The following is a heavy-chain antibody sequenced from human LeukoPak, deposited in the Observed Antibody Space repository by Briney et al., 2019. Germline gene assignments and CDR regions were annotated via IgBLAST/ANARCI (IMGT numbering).Heavy chain of an antibody. CDR3: ARDKATFTRMNFDY. J-gene: IGHJ4*02. Sequence: GGSLRLSCAASGFTVSSYSMNWVRQAPGKGLEWVSSISSSSSYIYYADSVKGRFTISRDNAKNSLYLQMNSLRAEDTAVYYCARDKATFTRMNFDYWGQGTLVTVSS. CDR2: ISSSSSYI. D-gene: IGHD5-12*01. CDR1: GFTVSSYS. V-gene: IGHV3-21*01.